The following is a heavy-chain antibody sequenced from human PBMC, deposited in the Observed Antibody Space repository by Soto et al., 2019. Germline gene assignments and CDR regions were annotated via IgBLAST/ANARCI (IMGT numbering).Heavy chain of an antibody. Sequence: EVQLVESGGGLVKPGGSLRLSCAACGFTFSSYSMNLVRQAPGKGLEWVSSISSRSSYIDYADSVKGRFTISRDNAKNSLYLQMNSLRAEDTAVYYCARGYHYYDSSGYDKWDAFDIWGQGTMVTVSS. D-gene: IGHD3-22*01. J-gene: IGHJ3*02. CDR3: ARGYHYYDSSGYDKWDAFDI. CDR1: GFTFSSYS. V-gene: IGHV3-21*01. CDR2: ISSRSSYI.